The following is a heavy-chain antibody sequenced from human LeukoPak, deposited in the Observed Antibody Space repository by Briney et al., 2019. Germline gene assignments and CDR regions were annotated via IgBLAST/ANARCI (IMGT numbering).Heavy chain of an antibody. CDR3: ARGLGEYVFDS. Sequence: PSDTLSLTCTVSGGSISSYYWSWIRQPPGKGLEGIGYIYYSGSTNYNPSLKCRVTISVHTSKNQFSLKLSSVTAADTAVYHCARGLGEYVFDSWGQGTIVTVYS. D-gene: IGHD3-16*01. J-gene: IGHJ3*02. V-gene: IGHV4-59*08. CDR2: IYYSGST. CDR1: GGSISSYY.